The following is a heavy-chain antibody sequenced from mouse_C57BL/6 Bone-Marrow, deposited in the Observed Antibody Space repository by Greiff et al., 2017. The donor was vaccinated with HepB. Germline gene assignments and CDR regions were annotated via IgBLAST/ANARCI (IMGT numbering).Heavy chain of an antibody. V-gene: IGHV1-69*01. J-gene: IGHJ1*03. CDR2: IDPSDSYT. CDR3: ARHITTVVAPLGYFDV. Sequence: VQLQQPGAELVMPGASVKLSCKASGYTFTSYWMHWVKQRPGQGLEWIGEIDPSDSYTNYNQKFKGKSTLTVDKSSSTAYMQLSSLTSEDAAVYYCARHITTVVAPLGYFDVWGTGTTVTVSS. D-gene: IGHD1-1*01. CDR1: GYTFTSYW.